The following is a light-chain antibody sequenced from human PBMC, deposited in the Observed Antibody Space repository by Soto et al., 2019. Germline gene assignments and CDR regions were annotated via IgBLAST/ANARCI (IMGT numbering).Light chain of an antibody. V-gene: IGKV3-20*01. Sequence: EIVLTQSPGTLSLSPGERATLSCRASQSVSSRLAWYQQKPGQAPRLLISGASSRATGIPDRFSGSGSGTDFTLTISRLEPEDFALYYCQRYVTSAITFGQGTRLEIK. CDR1: QSVSSR. CDR3: QRYVTSAIT. J-gene: IGKJ5*01. CDR2: GAS.